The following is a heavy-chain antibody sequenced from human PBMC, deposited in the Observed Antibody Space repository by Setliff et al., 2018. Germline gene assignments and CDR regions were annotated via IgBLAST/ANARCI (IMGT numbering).Heavy chain of an antibody. Sequence: PSETLSLTCTVSDDSISSRHYYWSWIRQPAGKGLEWLGQIYTSWRTNYNPSLKGRATLSIDASKRQFSLRLTSVTAADTAVYYCARMSGFLYMDVWGKGTTVTVSS. CDR1: DDSISSRHYY. CDR3: ARMSGFLYMDV. J-gene: IGHJ6*03. D-gene: IGHD3-3*01. CDR2: IYTSWRT. V-gene: IGHV4-61*09.